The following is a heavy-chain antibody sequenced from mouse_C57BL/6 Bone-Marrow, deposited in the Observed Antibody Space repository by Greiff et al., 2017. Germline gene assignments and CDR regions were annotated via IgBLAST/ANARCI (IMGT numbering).Heavy chain of an antibody. V-gene: IGHV1-63*01. CDR2: IYPGGGYT. Sequence: QVQLQQSGAELVRPGTSVKMSCKASGYTFTNYWIGWAKQRPGHGLEWIGDIYPGGGYTNYNDKFKGKATLTADKSSSTAYMQFSSLTSEDSAIYYCARAYYYGSTFDYWGQGTTLTVSS. CDR3: ARAYYYGSTFDY. CDR1: GYTFTNYW. D-gene: IGHD1-1*01. J-gene: IGHJ2*01.